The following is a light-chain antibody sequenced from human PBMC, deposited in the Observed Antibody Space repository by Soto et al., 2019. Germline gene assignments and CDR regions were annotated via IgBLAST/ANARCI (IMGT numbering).Light chain of an antibody. V-gene: IGLV1-44*01. CDR1: SSNIGTNT. Sequence: QSVLTQPPSTSGTPGQRVTISCSGSSSNIGTNTVNWYQQVPGTAPKLLIYSNDQRPSGVPGRFSGSKSGTSVSLVISGLQYEDYAPDFCAAWDARLNGVVFGGGTKLTVL. CDR2: SND. J-gene: IGLJ3*02. CDR3: AAWDARLNGVV.